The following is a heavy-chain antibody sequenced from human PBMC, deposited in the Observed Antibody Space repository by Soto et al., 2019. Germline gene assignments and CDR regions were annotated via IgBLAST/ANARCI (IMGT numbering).Heavy chain of an antibody. J-gene: IGHJ4*02. CDR3: ARDNIKDPRGWLPDY. CDR2: IIPIFGTA. CDR1: GGTFSSYA. V-gene: IGHV1-69*13. Sequence: ASVKVSCKASGGTFSSYAISWVRQAPGQGLEWMGGIIPIFGTANYAQKFQGRVTITADESTSTAYMELSSLRSEDTAVYYCARDNIKDPRGWLPDYWGQGTLVTVSS. D-gene: IGHD6-19*01.